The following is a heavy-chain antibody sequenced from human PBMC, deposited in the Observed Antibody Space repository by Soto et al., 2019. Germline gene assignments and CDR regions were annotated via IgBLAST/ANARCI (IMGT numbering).Heavy chain of an antibody. Sequence: TSETLSLTCTVSGGSISSYYWSWIRQPPGKGLEWIGYIYYSGSTNYNPSLKSRVTISVDTSKNQFSLKLSSVTAADTAVYYCARGVAAAGTSGYYYYYGMDVWGQGTTVTVS. CDR2: IYYSGST. J-gene: IGHJ6*02. D-gene: IGHD6-13*01. V-gene: IGHV4-59*01. CDR1: GGSISSYY. CDR3: ARGVAAAGTSGYYYYYGMDV.